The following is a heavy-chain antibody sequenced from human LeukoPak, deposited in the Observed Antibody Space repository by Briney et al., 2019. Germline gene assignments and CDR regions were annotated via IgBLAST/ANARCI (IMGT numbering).Heavy chain of an antibody. J-gene: IGHJ4*02. Sequence: GGSLRLSCAASGFTVSSYAISWVRQAPGKGLEWVSAITGSGGSTYYADSVKGRFTISRDNSKNTLYLQMNSLRAEDTAVYYCAKDGVLRFLEWSGGYFDYWGQGTLVTVSS. D-gene: IGHD3-3*01. CDR3: AKDGVLRFLEWSGGYFDY. V-gene: IGHV3-23*01. CDR2: ITGSGGST. CDR1: GFTVSSYA.